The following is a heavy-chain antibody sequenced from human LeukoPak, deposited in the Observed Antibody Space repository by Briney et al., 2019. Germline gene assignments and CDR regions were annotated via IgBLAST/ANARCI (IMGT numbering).Heavy chain of an antibody. CDR2: INPSGGST. CDR1: GGTFSSYA. CDR3: ARDVLKSCMLDY. Sequence: ASVKVSCKASGGTFSSYAISWVRQAPGQGLEWMGIINPSGGSTSYAQKFQGRVTMTRDTSTSTVYMELSSLRSEDTAVYYCARDVLKSCMLDYWGQGTLVTVSS. J-gene: IGHJ4*02. D-gene: IGHD2-8*01. V-gene: IGHV1-46*01.